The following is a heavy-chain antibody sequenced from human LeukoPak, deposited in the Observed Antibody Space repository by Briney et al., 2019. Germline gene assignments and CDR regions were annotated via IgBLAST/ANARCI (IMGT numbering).Heavy chain of an antibody. D-gene: IGHD4-17*01. CDR2: IIPVLDIT. Sequence: SVKVSCKASGGTFSSYAISWVRQAPGQGLEWIGRIIPVLDITNYAQKFQGRVTITTDRSTNTAYMELSSLRSDDTAVYYCARPRGTVTTYAFDYWGQGTLVIVSS. V-gene: IGHV1-69*04. J-gene: IGHJ4*02. CDR3: ARPRGTVTTYAFDY. CDR1: GGTFSSYA.